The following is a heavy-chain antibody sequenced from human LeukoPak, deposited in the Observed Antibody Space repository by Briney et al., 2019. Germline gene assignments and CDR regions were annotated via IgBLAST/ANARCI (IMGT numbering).Heavy chain of an antibody. CDR1: GFIFNSYA. V-gene: IGHV3-64*01. Sequence: EGSLRLSCAASGFIFNSYAMYWVRQAPGKGLEHVSSISSNGVSTYYANSVTGRFTISRDNSKNTLYLQMGSLRAEDMAVYYCARESGRAVAGYFEYWGQGTLITVSS. CDR3: ARESGRAVAGYFEY. J-gene: IGHJ4*02. CDR2: ISSNGVST. D-gene: IGHD6-19*01.